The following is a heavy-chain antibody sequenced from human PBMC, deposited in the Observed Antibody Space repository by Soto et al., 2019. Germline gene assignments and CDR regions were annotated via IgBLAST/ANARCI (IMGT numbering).Heavy chain of an antibody. CDR1: DDSINSDKDY. CDR3: ARLEGLATISYCFDF. Sequence: SETLSLTCSVSDDSINSDKDYWGWIRQPPGKGLEWIGSIYYRGNAYYNPSLQTRVTISLDKSKSQFSLKLNSVTAADSAVYFCARLEGLATISYCFDFWGPGALVTVSS. J-gene: IGHJ4*02. D-gene: IGHD3-9*01. CDR2: IYYRGNA. V-gene: IGHV4-39*01.